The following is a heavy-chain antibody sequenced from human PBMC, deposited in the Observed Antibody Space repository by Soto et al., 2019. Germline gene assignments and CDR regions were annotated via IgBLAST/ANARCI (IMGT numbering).Heavy chain of an antibody. D-gene: IGHD3-3*02. CDR3: ARILGTCCLDP. J-gene: IGHJ5*01. CDR2: TYYRSKWAY. Sequence: PSPTLSLTCEISGESVSTRSATWAWICLSAKKGLEWLGRTYYRSKWAYDYAASVKGRININPDTSNNQVSLHLDSVTPDDTAVDPCARILGTCCLDPWGQGTLVTVSS. V-gene: IGHV6-1*01. CDR1: GESVSTRSAT.